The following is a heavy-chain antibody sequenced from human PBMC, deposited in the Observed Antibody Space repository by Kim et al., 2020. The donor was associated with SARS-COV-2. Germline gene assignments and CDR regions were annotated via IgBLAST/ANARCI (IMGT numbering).Heavy chain of an antibody. J-gene: IGHJ5*02. CDR2: IYYSGST. V-gene: IGHV4-31*03. D-gene: IGHD2-2*01. CDR1: GGSISSGGYY. Sequence: LSLTCTVSGGSISSGGYYWSWIRQYPGKGLEWIGYIYYSGSTYYNPSLRSRVSISVDTSKNQFSLKLNSVTAADTAVYYCARYCSSTSCRWFDPWGQGTLVTVSS. CDR3: ARYCSSTSCRWFDP.